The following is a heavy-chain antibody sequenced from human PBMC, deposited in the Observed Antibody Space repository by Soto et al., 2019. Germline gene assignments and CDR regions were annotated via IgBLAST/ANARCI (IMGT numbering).Heavy chain of an antibody. V-gene: IGHV1-2*04. Sequence: ASVKVSCKASGYTLTGYYMHWVRQAPGQGLEWMGWINPNSGGTNYAQKFQGWVTMTRDTSISTAYMELSGLRSDDTAVYYCARDRVCSSTSCYKDYYYGMDVWGQGTTVTVSS. CDR1: GYTLTGYY. CDR3: ARDRVCSSTSCYKDYYYGMDV. J-gene: IGHJ6*02. D-gene: IGHD2-2*02. CDR2: INPNSGGT.